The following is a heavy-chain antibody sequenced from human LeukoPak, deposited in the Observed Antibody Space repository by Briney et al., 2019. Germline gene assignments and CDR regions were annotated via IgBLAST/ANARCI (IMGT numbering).Heavy chain of an antibody. J-gene: IGHJ4*02. CDR3: ARDESQFYDTSGYLHY. CDR2: ISGSGGST. D-gene: IGHD3-22*01. CDR1: GFTFSSYA. Sequence: GGSLRLSCAASGFTFSSYAMSWVRQAPGKGLEWASAISGSGGSTYYADSVKGRFTISRDNSKNMVYLQMNTLRAEDTAVYYCARDESQFYDTSGYLHYWGQGTLVTVSS. V-gene: IGHV3-23*01.